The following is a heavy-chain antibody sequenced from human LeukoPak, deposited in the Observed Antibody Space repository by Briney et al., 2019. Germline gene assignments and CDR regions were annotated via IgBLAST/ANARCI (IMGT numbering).Heavy chain of an antibody. D-gene: IGHD3-10*01. CDR2: ISAYNGNT. J-gene: IGHJ6*03. CDR1: GYTFTSYD. Sequence: ASVKVSCKASGYTFTSYDISWVRQAPGQGLEWMGWISAYNGNTNYAQKLQGRVTMTTDTSTSTAYMELRSLRSEDTAVYYCARAALDYYGSGSYYQNHYYYYYYMDVWGKGTTVTVSS. V-gene: IGHV1-18*01. CDR3: ARAALDYYGSGSYYQNHYYYYYYMDV.